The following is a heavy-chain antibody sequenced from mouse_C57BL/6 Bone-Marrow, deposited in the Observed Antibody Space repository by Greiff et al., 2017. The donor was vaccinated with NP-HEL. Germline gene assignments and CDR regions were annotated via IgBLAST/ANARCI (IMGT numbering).Heavy chain of an antibody. V-gene: IGHV14-4*01. CDR3: TADYYGSSYDFDY. J-gene: IGHJ2*01. CDR2: IDPENGDT. D-gene: IGHD1-1*01. Sequence: VQLQQSGAELVRPGASVKLSCTASGFNIKDDCMHWVKQRPEQGLEWIGWIDPENGDTEYASKFQGKATITADTASNTAYLQLSSLTSEDTAVYDCTADYYGSSYDFDYWGQGTTLTVSS. CDR1: GFNIKDDC.